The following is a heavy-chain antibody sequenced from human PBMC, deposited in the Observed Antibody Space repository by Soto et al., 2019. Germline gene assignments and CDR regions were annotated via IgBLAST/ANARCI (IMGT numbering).Heavy chain of an antibody. D-gene: IGHD5-18*01. CDR3: AKDPIQLGDAFDI. Sequence: HPGGSLRLSCAASGFTFSSYAMSWVRQAPGKGLEWVSAISGSGGSTYYADSVKGRFTISRDNSKNTLYLQMNSLRAEDTAVYYCAKDPIQLGDAFDIWGQGTMVTVSS. V-gene: IGHV3-23*01. J-gene: IGHJ3*02. CDR1: GFTFSSYA. CDR2: ISGSGGST.